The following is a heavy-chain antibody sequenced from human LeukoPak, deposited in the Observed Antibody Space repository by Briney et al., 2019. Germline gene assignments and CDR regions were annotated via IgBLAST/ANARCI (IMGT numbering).Heavy chain of an antibody. J-gene: IGHJ6*02. D-gene: IGHD3-22*01. CDR3: ARAKAYYYDSSGYRPTYGMDV. CDR1: GFTFSSYS. CDR2: ISSSSSYI. V-gene: IGHV3-21*01. Sequence: GGSLRLSCAASGFTFSSYSMNWVRQAPGKGLEWVSSISSSSSYIYYADSVKGRFTISRDNAKNSLYLQMNSLRAEDTAVYYCARAKAYYYDSSGYRPTYGMDVWGQGTTVTVSS.